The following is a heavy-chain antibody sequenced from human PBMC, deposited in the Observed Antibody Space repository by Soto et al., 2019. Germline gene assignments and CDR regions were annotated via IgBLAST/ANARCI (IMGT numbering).Heavy chain of an antibody. CDR3: TRGGPSSSRPDY. D-gene: IGHD6-6*01. Sequence: GGSLRLSCAASGFTVSTHYMTWVRQAPGKGLEWVSVIYTGGSTYYADSVKGRFTMSRDDSKNTLYLQMNSLRVEDTAVYYCTRGGPSSSRPDYWGQGTPVTVSS. CDR1: GFTVSTHY. J-gene: IGHJ4*02. CDR2: IYTGGST. V-gene: IGHV3-53*01.